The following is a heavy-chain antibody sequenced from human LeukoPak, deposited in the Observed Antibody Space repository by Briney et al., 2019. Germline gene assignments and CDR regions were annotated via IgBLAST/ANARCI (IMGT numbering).Heavy chain of an antibody. Sequence: PGGSLRLSCAASGFTFSSYAMHWVRQAPGKGLEWVAVISYDGSNKYYADSVKGRFTISRDNSKNTLYLQMNSLRAEDTAVYYCARGADDILTGYYHQSQSDAFDIWGQGTMVTVSS. CDR1: GFTFSSYA. CDR3: ARGADDILTGYYHQSQSDAFDI. CDR2: ISYDGSNK. D-gene: IGHD3-9*01. J-gene: IGHJ3*02. V-gene: IGHV3-30-3*01.